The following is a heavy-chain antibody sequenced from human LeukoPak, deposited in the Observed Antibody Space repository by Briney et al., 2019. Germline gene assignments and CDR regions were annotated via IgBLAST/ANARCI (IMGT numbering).Heavy chain of an antibody. D-gene: IGHD3-3*01. Sequence: PGGSLRLSCAVSGLSISSYWMSWVRQAPGKGLEWVGHIKEDGSNKYYVDSVKGRFTISRDNAKNSLYLQMNSMRAEDTAVYYCARDFAYGGQGTLVTVS. J-gene: IGHJ4*02. CDR2: IKEDGSNK. CDR3: ARDFAY. CDR1: GLSISSYW. V-gene: IGHV3-7*05.